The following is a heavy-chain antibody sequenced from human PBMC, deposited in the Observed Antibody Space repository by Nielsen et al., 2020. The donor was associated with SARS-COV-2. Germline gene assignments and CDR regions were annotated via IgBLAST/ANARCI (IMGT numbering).Heavy chain of an antibody. CDR2: ISGSGGGT. D-gene: IGHD3-10*01. CDR1: GFTFSSYA. J-gene: IGHJ4*02. CDR3: AKSGRWFGELLFLDY. V-gene: IGHV3-23*01. Sequence: GGSLRLSCAASGFTFSSYAMSWVRQAPGKGLEWVSAISGSGGGTYYADSVKGRFTISRDNSKNTLYLQMNSLRAEDTAVYYCAKSGRWFGELLFLDYWGQGTLVTVSS.